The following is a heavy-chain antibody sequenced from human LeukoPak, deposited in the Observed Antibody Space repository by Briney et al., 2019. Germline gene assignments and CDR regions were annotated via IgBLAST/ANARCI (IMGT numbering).Heavy chain of an antibody. CDR3: AKAKEWDYDSSEDWFDH. D-gene: IGHD3-22*01. V-gene: IGHV1-2*02. J-gene: IGHJ5*02. CDR2: GNPNSGGT. Sequence: ASVKVSCKASGYIFTVYYMHWVRQAPGQGLEWMGWGNPNSGGTNYAQKFQGRVTMTRDTSISTAYMELSRLRSDDTAVYYCAKAKEWDYDSSEDWFDHWGQGTLVTVS. CDR1: GYIFTVYY.